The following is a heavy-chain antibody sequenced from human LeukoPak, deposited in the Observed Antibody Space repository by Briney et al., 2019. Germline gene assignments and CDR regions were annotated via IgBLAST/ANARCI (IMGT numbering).Heavy chain of an antibody. V-gene: IGHV4-59*01. J-gene: IGHJ6*03. CDR2: IYYSGRT. Sequence: PSETLSLTSTVSRGATSSYYWSWIRQPPGKGLEWIGYIYYSGRTNYQPSLPSPVTISVDTSKNQCSLKLRSVTAADTAVYYCARTYGDSDYHYYYYMDVWGKGTTVTVSS. D-gene: IGHD4-17*01. CDR3: ARTYGDSDYHYYYYMDV. CDR1: RGATSSYY.